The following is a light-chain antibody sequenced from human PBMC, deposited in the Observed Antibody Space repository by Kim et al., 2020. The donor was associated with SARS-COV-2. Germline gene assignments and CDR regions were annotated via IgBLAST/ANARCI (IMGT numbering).Light chain of an antibody. V-gene: IGKV3-11*01. CDR1: QSVSSY. CDR3: QQRSNRPPT. J-gene: IGKJ1*01. Sequence: PGESANLTCRASQSVSSYLAWYKQKPGQTPRLLIYDASNGATGIPARFSGSGSGTDFTLTISSLEPEDFAVYYCQQRSNRPPTFGQGTKVDIK. CDR2: DAS.